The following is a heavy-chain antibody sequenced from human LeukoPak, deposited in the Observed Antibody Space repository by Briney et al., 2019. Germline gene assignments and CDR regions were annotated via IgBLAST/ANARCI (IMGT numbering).Heavy chain of an antibody. CDR1: GYTFTTSY. Sequence: ASVKVSCKASGYTFTTSYINWVRQAPGQGLEWMGWVSAYNGKTSYAQRFQGRVTMTRNTSISTAYMELSSLRSEDTAVYYCARGAAVAGIDYWGQGTLVTVSS. CDR2: VSAYNGKT. CDR3: ARGAAVAGIDY. J-gene: IGHJ4*02. D-gene: IGHD6-19*01. V-gene: IGHV1-8*02.